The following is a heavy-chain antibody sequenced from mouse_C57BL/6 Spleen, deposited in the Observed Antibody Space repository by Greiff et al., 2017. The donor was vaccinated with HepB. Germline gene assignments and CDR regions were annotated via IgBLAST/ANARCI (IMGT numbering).Heavy chain of an antibody. J-gene: IGHJ1*03. D-gene: IGHD1-1*01. Sequence: EVQLKESGPELVKPGASVKISCKASGYSFTGYYMNWVKQSPEKSLEWIGEINPSTGGTTYNQKFKAKATLTVDKSSSTAYMQLKSLTSEDSAVYYCAREGVTTVVATDWYFDVWGTGTTVTVSS. CDR2: INPSTGGT. V-gene: IGHV1-42*01. CDR3: AREGVTTVVATDWYFDV. CDR1: GYSFTGYY.